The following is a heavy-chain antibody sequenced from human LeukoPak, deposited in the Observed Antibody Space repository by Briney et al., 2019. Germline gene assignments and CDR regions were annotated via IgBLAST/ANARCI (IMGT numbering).Heavy chain of an antibody. J-gene: IGHJ3*01. CDR2: INPISGGT. CDR1: GYTFTDYY. Sequence: ASVKVSCKTSGYTFTDYYMQWVRQAPGQGLEWMGWINPISGGTNYAQNFQARVTMTRDTSINTAYMELSSLTSDDTAVYYCARPISRPLSFWAFDVWGQGTMVTVSS. V-gene: IGHV1-2*02. CDR3: ARPISRPLSFWAFDV. D-gene: IGHD3-16*02.